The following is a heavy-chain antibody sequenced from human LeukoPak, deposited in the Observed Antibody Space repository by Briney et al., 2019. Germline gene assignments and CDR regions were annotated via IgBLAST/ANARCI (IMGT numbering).Heavy chain of an antibody. D-gene: IGHD3-3*01. Sequence: SETLSLTCTVSGASISNYYWSWIRQPPGKGLEWIGYIYFSGSTNYDPSLKSRVTISVDTSKSQFSLKLSSVTAADTAVYYCTREKQSVSDYWGQGSLVTVSS. CDR2: IYFSGST. CDR1: GASISNYY. CDR3: TREKQSVSDY. J-gene: IGHJ4*02. V-gene: IGHV4-59*01.